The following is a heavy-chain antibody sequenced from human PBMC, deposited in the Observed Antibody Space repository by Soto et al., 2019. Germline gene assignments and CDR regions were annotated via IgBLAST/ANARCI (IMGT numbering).Heavy chain of an antibody. J-gene: IGHJ1*01. V-gene: IGHV4-30-4*01. CDR2: IYYSGST. CDR1: GGSISSGDYY. D-gene: IGHD4-17*01. Sequence: LCGGSISSGDYYWSWIRQPPGKGLEWIGYIYYSGSTYYNPSLKSRVTISVDTSKNQFSLKLSSVTAADTAVYYCARGTPTPFQHWGQGTLVTVSS. CDR3: ARGTPTPFQH.